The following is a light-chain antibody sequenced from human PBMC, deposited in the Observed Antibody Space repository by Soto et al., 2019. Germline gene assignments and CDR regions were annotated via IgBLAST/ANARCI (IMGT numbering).Light chain of an antibody. CDR2: GNS. Sequence: QSVLTQPPSVSGAPGQRVTISCTGSSSNIGAGYDVHWYQQLPGTAPKLLIYGNSNRPSGVPDRFSGSKSGTSASLAITGVQAEYEADYYCQSYDSSLSGHWVFGGGTKLTVL. J-gene: IGLJ3*02. CDR1: SSNIGAGYD. V-gene: IGLV1-40*01. CDR3: QSYDSSLSGHWV.